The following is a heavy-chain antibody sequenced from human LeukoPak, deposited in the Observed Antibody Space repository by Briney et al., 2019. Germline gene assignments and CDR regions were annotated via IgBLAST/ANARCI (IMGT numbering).Heavy chain of an antibody. CDR2: IIPIFGTA. CDR1: GGTFTSYA. Sequence: GASVKVSCKASGGTFTSYAISWVRQAPGQGLEWMGGIIPIFGTANYAQKFQGRVTMTRDMSTSTVYMELSSLRSEDTAVYYCARQYHYYDSSGYSLYHAFAIWDRGTLVTVP. D-gene: IGHD3-22*01. CDR3: ARQYHYYDSSGYSLYHAFAI. V-gene: IGHV1-69*05. J-gene: IGHJ3*02.